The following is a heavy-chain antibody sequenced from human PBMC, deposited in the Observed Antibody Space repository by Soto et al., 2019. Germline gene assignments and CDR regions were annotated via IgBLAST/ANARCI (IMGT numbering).Heavy chain of an antibody. J-gene: IGHJ6*02. D-gene: IGHD6-19*01. V-gene: IGHV5-51*01. CDR2: IYPGDSDT. Sequence: GESLKISCKGSVYGFTSYWIGWVRQMPGKGLEWMGIIYPGDSDTRYSPSFQGQVTISADKSISTAYLQWSTLKASDTATYYCARIGVEAVAGYYYYGMDVWGQGTTVTVS. CDR3: ARIGVEAVAGYYYYGMDV. CDR1: VYGFTSYW.